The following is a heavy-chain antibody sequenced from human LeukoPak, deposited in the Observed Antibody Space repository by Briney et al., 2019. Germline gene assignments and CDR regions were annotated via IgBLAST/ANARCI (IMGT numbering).Heavy chain of an antibody. D-gene: IGHD3-10*01. CDR1: GGSISSYY. CDR2: IYSSGST. J-gene: IGHJ4*02. Sequence: SETLSLTCTVSGGSISSYYWSWIRQPPGKGLEWIGYIYSSGSTNYNPSLKSRVTISVDTSKNQFSLKLSSGTAADTAVYYCARAYYYGSGSDGLDYWGQETLVTVSS. V-gene: IGHV4-59*01. CDR3: ARAYYYGSGSDGLDY.